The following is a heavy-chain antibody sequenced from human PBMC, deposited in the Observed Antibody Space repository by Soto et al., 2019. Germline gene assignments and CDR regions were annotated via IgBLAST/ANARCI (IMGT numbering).Heavy chain of an antibody. Sequence: GESLKISCKGSGYSFTNYWIAWVRQMPGKGLEWMGIVYPGDSDTNYSPSFQGHVTISADKSISTAYLQWSSLKASDTAMYYCARAEYGMDVWGQGTTVTVSS. V-gene: IGHV5-51*01. CDR2: VYPGDSDT. CDR3: ARAEYGMDV. J-gene: IGHJ6*02. CDR1: GYSFTNYW.